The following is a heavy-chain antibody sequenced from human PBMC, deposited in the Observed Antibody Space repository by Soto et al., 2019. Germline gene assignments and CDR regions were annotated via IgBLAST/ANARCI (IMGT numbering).Heavy chain of an antibody. D-gene: IGHD3-22*01. CDR3: ARGDLNYYDSSGYYYYFDY. CDR2: IYYSGST. V-gene: IGHV4-59*01. CDR1: GGSISSYY. J-gene: IGHJ4*02. Sequence: SETLSLTCTVSGGSISSYYWSWIRQPPGKGLEWIGYIYYSGSTNYNPSLKSRVTISVDTSKNQFSLKLSSVTAADTAVYYCARGDLNYYDSSGYYYYFDYWGQRTLVTVSS.